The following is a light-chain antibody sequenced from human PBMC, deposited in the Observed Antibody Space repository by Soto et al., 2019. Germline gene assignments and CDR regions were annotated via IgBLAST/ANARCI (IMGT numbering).Light chain of an antibody. CDR3: QQSYSTPLT. CDR1: QTIITY. V-gene: IGKV1-39*01. Sequence: DIQMTQSPSSLSASVGDRVTITCRASQTIITYVNWYQQKPGKAPNLLLNAEPSLQSGDPSRFSGSGSGTDFTLTINSLQPEDFATYYCQQSYSTPLTFGGGTKVEIK. CDR2: AEP. J-gene: IGKJ4*01.